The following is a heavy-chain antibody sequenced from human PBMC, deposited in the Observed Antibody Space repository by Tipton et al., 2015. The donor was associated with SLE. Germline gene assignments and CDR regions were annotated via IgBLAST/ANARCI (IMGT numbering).Heavy chain of an antibody. CDR1: GFSVSSNY. CDR3: KTVAPTSDF. J-gene: IGHJ3*01. D-gene: IGHD2-21*01. V-gene: IGHV3-53*01. CDR2: IYSGRST. Sequence: SLRLSRVASGFSVSSNYMSWVRQAPGKGLEWVSVIYSGRSTYYADSVKGRFTISRDSSKNTLYLQMNSLRVEDTTVYYCKTVAPTSDFWGQGTMVTVSS.